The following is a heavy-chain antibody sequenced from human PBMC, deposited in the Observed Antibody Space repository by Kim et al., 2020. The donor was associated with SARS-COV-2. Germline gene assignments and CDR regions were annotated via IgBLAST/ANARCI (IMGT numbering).Heavy chain of an antibody. Sequence: GGSLRLSCAASGFTFSSYGMHWVRQAPGKGLEWVAVISYDGSNKYYADSVKGRFTISRDNSKNTLYLQMNSLRAEDTAVYYCARPCRGSSGWYVPDLDY. CDR2: ISYDGSNK. CDR3: ARPCRGSSGWYVPDLDY. D-gene: IGHD6-19*01. J-gene: IGHJ4*01. V-gene: IGHV3-33*05. CDR1: GFTFSSYG.